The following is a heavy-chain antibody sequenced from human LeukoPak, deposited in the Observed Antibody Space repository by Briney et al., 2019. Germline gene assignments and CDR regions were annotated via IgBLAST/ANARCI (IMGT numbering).Heavy chain of an antibody. V-gene: IGHV4-39*01. J-gene: IGHJ4*02. CDR3: ARQDFGSGILPGY. CDR2: VYYTGST. D-gene: IGHD3-10*01. CDR1: GASITNSLYY. Sequence: SETLSLTCTVSGASITNSLYYWGWIRQPPGKGLEWIATVYYTGSTYYNPSLKSRVTISIDTSKSHFSLKLSSVTAADMAVYYCARQDFGSGILPGYWGQGTLVTVSS.